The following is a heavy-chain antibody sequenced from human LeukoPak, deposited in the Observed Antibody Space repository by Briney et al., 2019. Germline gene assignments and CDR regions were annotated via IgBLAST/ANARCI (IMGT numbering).Heavy chain of an antibody. V-gene: IGHV3-20*04. Sequence: GGSLRLSCAASGFTFDDYGMSWVRQAPGKGLEWVSGINWNGGSTGYADSVKGRFTISRDNAKNSLYLQMNSLRAEDTAVYYCARVAYSSSWYPPFDDWGQGTLVTVSS. CDR2: INWNGGST. J-gene: IGHJ4*02. D-gene: IGHD6-13*01. CDR3: ARVAYSSSWYPPFDD. CDR1: GFTFDDYG.